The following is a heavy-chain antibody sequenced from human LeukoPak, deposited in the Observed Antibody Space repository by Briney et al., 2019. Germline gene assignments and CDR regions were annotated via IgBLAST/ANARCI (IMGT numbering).Heavy chain of an antibody. Sequence: SETLSLTCTVSGGSITSYYWSWIRQPPGKGLEWIGYIYYSGSTNYNPSLKSRVTMSVDTSKNQFSLKLSSVTAADTAVYYCARDSYVVGHFDYWGQGTLVTVSS. CDR1: GGSITSYY. CDR2: IYYSGST. J-gene: IGHJ4*02. V-gene: IGHV4-59*12. CDR3: ARDSYVVGHFDY. D-gene: IGHD2-2*01.